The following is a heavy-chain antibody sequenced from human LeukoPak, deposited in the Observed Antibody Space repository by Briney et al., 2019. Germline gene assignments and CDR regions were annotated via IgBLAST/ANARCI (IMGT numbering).Heavy chain of an antibody. CDR1: GGSLSSGGYY. D-gene: IGHD6-19*01. CDR2: IYFSGST. Sequence: SETPSLTCTVSGGSLSSGGYYWSWVRPPPRKGLGWIGYIYFSGSTYYNPSLKSRVTISVDTSKNQFSLKLSSVTAADTAVYYCASIAVAGNEDYWGQGTLVTVSS. V-gene: IGHV4-30-4*01. J-gene: IGHJ4*02. CDR3: ASIAVAGNEDY.